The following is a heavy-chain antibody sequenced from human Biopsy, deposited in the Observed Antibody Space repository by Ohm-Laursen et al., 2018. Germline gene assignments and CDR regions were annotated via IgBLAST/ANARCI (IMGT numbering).Heavy chain of an antibody. Sequence: SVKVSCKASGYTFTNYYMHWVRQAPGQGLEWMGIINPSGSDATYAQKFQGRVTMTRDTSTSTAYMDLSSLRSEDTAVYYCAADSGSGSHFRFDYWSQGALVSVSS. CDR1: GYTFTNYY. CDR3: AADSGSGSHFRFDY. CDR2: INPSGSDA. J-gene: IGHJ4*02. D-gene: IGHD3-10*01. V-gene: IGHV1-46*01.